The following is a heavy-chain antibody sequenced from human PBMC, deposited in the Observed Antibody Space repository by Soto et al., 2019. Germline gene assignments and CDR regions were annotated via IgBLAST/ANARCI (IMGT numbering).Heavy chain of an antibody. Sequence: TLSLTCTVSVGSISSGGYYWSWIRQHPGKGLEWIGYIYYSGSTYYNPSLKSRVTISVDTSKNQFSLKLSSVTAADTAVYYCARGLRFLDSWFDPWGQGTLVTVSS. CDR3: ARGLRFLDSWFDP. V-gene: IGHV4-31*03. J-gene: IGHJ5*02. D-gene: IGHD3-3*01. CDR2: IYYSGST. CDR1: VGSISSGGYY.